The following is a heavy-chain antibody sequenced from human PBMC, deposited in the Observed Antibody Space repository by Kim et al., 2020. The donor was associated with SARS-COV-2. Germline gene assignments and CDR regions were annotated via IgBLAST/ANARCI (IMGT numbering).Heavy chain of an antibody. Sequence: SRVTISVDTSKNQFSLKLSSVTAADTAVYYCARENRDDFWSGYFCYGMDVWGQGTTVTVSS. V-gene: IGHV4-39*07. CDR3: ARENRDDFWSGYFCYGMDV. D-gene: IGHD3-3*01. J-gene: IGHJ6*02.